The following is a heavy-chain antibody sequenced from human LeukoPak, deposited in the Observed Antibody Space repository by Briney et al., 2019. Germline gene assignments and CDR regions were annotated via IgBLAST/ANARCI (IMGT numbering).Heavy chain of an antibody. D-gene: IGHD3-10*01. CDR3: ARFHVDTYYYGSGSYYSDY. CDR2: ISAYNGNT. CDR1: GYTFTSYG. Sequence: ASVKVSCTASGYTFTSYGISWVRQAPGQGLEWMGWISAYNGNTNYAQKLQGRVTMTTDTSTSTAYMELRSLRSDDTAVYYCARFHVDTYYYGSGSYYSDYWGQGTLVTVSS. V-gene: IGHV1-18*01. J-gene: IGHJ4*02.